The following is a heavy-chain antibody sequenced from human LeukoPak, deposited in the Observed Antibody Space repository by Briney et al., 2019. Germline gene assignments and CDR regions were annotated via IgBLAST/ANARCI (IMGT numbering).Heavy chain of an antibody. CDR3: ALLPPSRAAKLPGDANDAFDI. CDR1: GFTFSSYA. J-gene: IGHJ3*02. CDR2: NSGSGGST. V-gene: IGHV3-23*01. Sequence: PGGSLRLSCAASGFTFSSYAMSWVRQAPGKGLEWVSANSGSGGSTYYADSVKGRFTISRDNSKNTLYLQMNSLRAEDTAVYYCALLPPSRAAKLPGDANDAFDIWGQGTMVTVSS. D-gene: IGHD2-15*01.